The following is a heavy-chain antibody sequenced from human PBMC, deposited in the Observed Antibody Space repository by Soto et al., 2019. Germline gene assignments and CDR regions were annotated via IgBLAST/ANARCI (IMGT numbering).Heavy chain of an antibody. J-gene: IGHJ6*02. D-gene: IGHD5-12*01. V-gene: IGHV4-61*01. CDR3: ARDNMATFDYHYYGMDV. Sequence: SETLSLTCSVSGGSVSGGSYQWTWIRQAPGKGLEWIGYVHFSGGTNYNPSLESRVTISIDTSRDQFSLKLTSLTAADTAVYFCARDNMATFDYHYYGMDVWGQGTTVTVSS. CDR1: GGSVSGGSYQ. CDR2: VHFSGGT.